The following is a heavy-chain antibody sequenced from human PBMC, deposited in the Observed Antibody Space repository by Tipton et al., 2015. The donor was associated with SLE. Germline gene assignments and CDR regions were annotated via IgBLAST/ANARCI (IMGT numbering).Heavy chain of an antibody. CDR1: GGSISSSSYY. CDR3: ARDTVFGVVNY. CDR2: IYTSGST. J-gene: IGHJ4*02. V-gene: IGHV4-61*02. Sequence: TLSLTCTASGGSISSSSYYWSWIRQPAGKGLEWIGRIYTSGSTNYNPPLKSRVPITVDTPKNQFSLRLSSVAAADTAVDYCARDTVFGVVNYWGQGTLGTGSS. D-gene: IGHD3-3*01.